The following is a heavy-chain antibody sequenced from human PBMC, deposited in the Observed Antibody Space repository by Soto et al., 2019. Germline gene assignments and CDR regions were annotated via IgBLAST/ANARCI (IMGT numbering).Heavy chain of an antibody. D-gene: IGHD6-13*01. CDR1: GGTFSSYA. CDR3: ASPSQTTQPIPYYYGMDV. V-gene: IGHV1-69*01. Sequence: VKVSCKASGGTFSSYAISWVRQAPGQGLEWMGGIIPIFGTANYAQKFQGRVTITADESTSTAYMERSSLRSEDTAVYYCASPSQTTQPIPYYYGMDVWGQGTTVTVSS. J-gene: IGHJ6*02. CDR2: IIPIFGTA.